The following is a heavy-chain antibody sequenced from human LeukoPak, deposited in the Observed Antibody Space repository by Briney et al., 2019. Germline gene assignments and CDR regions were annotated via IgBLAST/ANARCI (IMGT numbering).Heavy chain of an antibody. D-gene: IGHD1-26*01. CDR2: IYPNSGGA. Sequence: ASVKVSCKASRYTFTIYYIHWVRQAAGQGLEWMGSIYPNSGGANFAQNFQGRVTLTRDTSSSTAYLELTRLRSDDTAVYYCAREGKIVGASFDYWGQGTLVSVSS. J-gene: IGHJ4*02. CDR3: AREGKIVGASFDY. CDR1: RYTFTIYY. V-gene: IGHV1-2*02.